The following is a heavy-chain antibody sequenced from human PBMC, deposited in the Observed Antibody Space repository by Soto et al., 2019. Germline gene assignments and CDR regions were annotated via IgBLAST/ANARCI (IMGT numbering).Heavy chain of an antibody. CDR3: AREIAAAGRNWFDP. J-gene: IGHJ5*02. CDR1: GYTFTSYG. Sequence: ASVKVSCKASGYTFTSYGISWVRQAPGQGLEWMGWISAYTGNTNYAQKLQGRVTMTTDTSTSTAYMELRSLRSNDTAVYYCAREIAAAGRNWFDPWGQGTLVTVSS. D-gene: IGHD6-13*01. CDR2: ISAYTGNT. V-gene: IGHV1-18*04.